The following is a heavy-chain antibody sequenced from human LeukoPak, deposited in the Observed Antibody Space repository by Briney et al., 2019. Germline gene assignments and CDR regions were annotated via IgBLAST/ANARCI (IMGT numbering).Heavy chain of an antibody. D-gene: IGHD5-18*01. J-gene: IGHJ4*02. CDR3: ARDPGYSYGYATTPGYYFDY. V-gene: IGHV4-61*01. CDR1: GGSISSSSYY. Sequence: SETLSLTCTVSGGSISSSSYYWSWIRQPPGKGLEWIGYIYYSGSTNYNPSLKSRVTISVDTSKNQFSLKLSSVTAADTAVYYCARDPGYSYGYATTPGYYFDYWGQGTLVTVSS. CDR2: IYYSGST.